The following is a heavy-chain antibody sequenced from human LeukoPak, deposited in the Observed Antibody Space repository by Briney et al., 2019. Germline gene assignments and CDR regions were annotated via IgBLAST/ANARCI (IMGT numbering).Heavy chain of an antibody. J-gene: IGHJ4*02. CDR2: INPNSGGT. CDR3: ARLRRDGYIDDY. D-gene: IGHD5-24*01. Sequence: ASVKVSCKASGYTFTGYYMHWVRQAPGQGLEWMGWINPNSGGTNYAQKFQGRVTMTRDTSISTAYMELSRLRSDDRAVYYCARLRRDGYIDDYWGQGTLVTVSS. CDR1: GYTFTGYY. V-gene: IGHV1-2*02.